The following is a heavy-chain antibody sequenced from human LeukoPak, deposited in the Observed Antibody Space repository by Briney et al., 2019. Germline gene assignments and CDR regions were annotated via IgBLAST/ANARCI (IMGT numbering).Heavy chain of an antibody. J-gene: IGHJ3*01. D-gene: IGHD1-26*01. Sequence: GGSLRLSCAASGFTFSNYNMNWVRQAPGKGLEWVSSITGGGIYIFYADSLKGRFTISRDNAKSSLYLQMNSLRAEDTAVYYCASQTGSHGDAFDLWGQGTLVTVSS. CDR3: ASQTGSHGDAFDL. CDR1: GFTFSNYN. V-gene: IGHV3-21*01. CDR2: ITGGGIYI.